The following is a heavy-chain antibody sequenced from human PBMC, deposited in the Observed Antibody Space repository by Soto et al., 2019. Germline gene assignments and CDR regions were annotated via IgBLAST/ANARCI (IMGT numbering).Heavy chain of an antibody. CDR3: ARQDYHGSGRGINWFDP. D-gene: IGHD3-10*01. CDR1: GGSISSSSYY. Sequence: QLQLQESGPGLVKPSETLSLTCTVSGGSISSSSYYWGWIRQPPGKGLEWIGSIYYSGSTYYNPSLKSRVTISVDTSKNQFSVKLSSVTATDTAVYYCARQDYHGSGRGINWFDPWGQGTLVTVSS. V-gene: IGHV4-39*01. J-gene: IGHJ5*02. CDR2: IYYSGST.